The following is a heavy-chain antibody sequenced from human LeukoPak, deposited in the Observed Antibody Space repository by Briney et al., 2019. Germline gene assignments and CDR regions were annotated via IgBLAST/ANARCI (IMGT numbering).Heavy chain of an antibody. D-gene: IGHD2/OR15-2a*01. J-gene: IGHJ4*02. CDR1: GFTFSNSA. CDR3: AVDVIYESD. Sequence: SVKVSCKASGFTFSNSAVQWVRQARGQRFEWIGWIVVGSGNTNYAQKFQERVTITRDMSTSTAYMELSSLRSEDTAVYYCAVDVIYESDWGQGTLVTVSS. V-gene: IGHV1-58*01. CDR2: IVVGSGNT.